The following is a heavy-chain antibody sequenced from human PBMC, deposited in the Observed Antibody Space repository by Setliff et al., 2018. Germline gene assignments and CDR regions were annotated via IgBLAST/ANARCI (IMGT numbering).Heavy chain of an antibody. V-gene: IGHV4-34*01. CDR2: INHSGSS. CDR1: GGSFSDYH. J-gene: IGHJ6*03. CDR3: ARGGGYNSGSYQGGFYYMDV. D-gene: IGHD6-19*01. Sequence: SETLSLTCAVYGGSFSDYHWSWIRQTPGKGLEWIGKINHSGSSTYNPSLRSRVTISLYTSKSQFSLTLSPVTAADTAVYYCARGGGYNSGSYQGGFYYMDVWGKGTTVTVS.